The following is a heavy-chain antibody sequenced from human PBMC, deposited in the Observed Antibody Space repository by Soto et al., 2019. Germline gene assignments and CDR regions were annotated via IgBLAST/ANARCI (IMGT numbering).Heavy chain of an antibody. CDR3: ARDLWVVAGSPFSVVYYYYGMDV. J-gene: IGHJ6*02. CDR1: GFTFSSYA. D-gene: IGHD6-19*01. Sequence: PGGSLRLSCAASGFTFSSYAMHWVRQAPGKGLEWVAVISYDGSNKYYADSVKGRFTISRDNSKNTLYLQMNSLRAEDTAVYYCARDLWVVAGSPFSVVYYYYGMDVWGQGTTVTVSS. V-gene: IGHV3-30-3*01. CDR2: ISYDGSNK.